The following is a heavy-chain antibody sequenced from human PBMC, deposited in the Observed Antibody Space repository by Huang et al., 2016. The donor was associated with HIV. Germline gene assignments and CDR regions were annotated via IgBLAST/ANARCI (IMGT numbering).Heavy chain of an antibody. V-gene: IGHV4-39*01. CDR1: DDSINSRSYY. CDR2: GYYGGST. CDR3: ARHVKDSSWYVGWFDP. D-gene: IGHD6-13*01. Sequence: QLQLQESGPGLVKPSETLSLTCSVSDDSINSRSYYWGWIRQPPGKGLEWIGSGYYGGSTYYNPSLKSRVTMSVDTSRNQFSLKLSSVTTADTAVYYCARHVKDSSWYVGWFDPWGQGTLVTVSS. J-gene: IGHJ5*02.